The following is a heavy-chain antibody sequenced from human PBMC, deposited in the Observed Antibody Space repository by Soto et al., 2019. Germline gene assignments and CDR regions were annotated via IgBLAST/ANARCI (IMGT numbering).Heavy chain of an antibody. D-gene: IGHD6-13*01. J-gene: IGHJ4*02. CDR2: IDPRDSYT. CDR1: GYSFPSNW. CDR3: SRPTTAATGRDFDF. Sequence: GESLNISCRGSGYSFPSNWISWVRQMPGKGLEWMGRIDPRDSYTNYSPSFQGHVTISTDKSISTAYLQWSSLEASDTAMYYCSRPTTAATGRDFDFWGPGTLVTVSS. V-gene: IGHV5-10-1*01.